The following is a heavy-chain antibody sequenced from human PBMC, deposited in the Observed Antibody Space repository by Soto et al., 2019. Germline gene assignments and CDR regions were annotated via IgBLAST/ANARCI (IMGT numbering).Heavy chain of an antibody. J-gene: IGHJ6*02. CDR2: IIPISGTT. V-gene: IGHV1-69*13. D-gene: IGHD2-8*01. CDR3: ARVRCFNGLCHTADYGMDV. CDR1: GDVFRSYG. Sequence: ASVKVSCKASGDVFRSYGIHWVRQAPGQGLEWMGGIIPISGTTNYAQKFQGRVAITADESTDTVYMELSRLRSEDTAVYFCARVRCFNGLCHTADYGMDVWGQGTTVTVSS.